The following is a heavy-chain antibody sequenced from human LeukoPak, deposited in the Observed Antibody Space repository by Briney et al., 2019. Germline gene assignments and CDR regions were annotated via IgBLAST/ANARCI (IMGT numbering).Heavy chain of an antibody. CDR2: INHSGST. J-gene: IGHJ4*02. D-gene: IGHD3-3*01. CDR1: GGSFSGYY. CDR3: ARSHMYYDFWSGYYKGPYYFDY. Sequence: SETLSLTCAVYGGSFSGYYWSWIRQPPGKGLEWIGEINHSGSTTYNPSLKSRVTISVDTSKNQFSLKLSSVTAADTAVYYCARSHMYYDFWSGYYKGPYYFDYWGQGTLVTVSS. V-gene: IGHV4-34*01.